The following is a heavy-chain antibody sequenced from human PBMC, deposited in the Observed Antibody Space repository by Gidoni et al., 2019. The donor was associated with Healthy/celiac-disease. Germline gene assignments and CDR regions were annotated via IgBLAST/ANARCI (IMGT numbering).Heavy chain of an antibody. Sequence: EVQLVESGGGLVQPGRSLRLSCAASGFPFDEYAMHWVRPAPGKGLEWVSGVSWNRGSIGNADSVKGRFTISRDNAKNSLYLQMNSLRAEDTALYYCAKDEGYNWNYTPIDYWGQGTLVTVSS. CDR3: AKDEGYNWNYTPIDY. V-gene: IGHV3-9*01. D-gene: IGHD1-7*01. J-gene: IGHJ4*02. CDR1: GFPFDEYA. CDR2: VSWNRGSI.